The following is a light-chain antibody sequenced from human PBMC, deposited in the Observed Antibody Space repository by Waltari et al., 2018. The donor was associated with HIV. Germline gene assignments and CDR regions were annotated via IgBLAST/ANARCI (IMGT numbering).Light chain of an antibody. J-gene: IGKJ4*01. CDR3: QQYDTTPLT. Sequence: DIVVPQPPDSLTVPLGELATINCSSRQTDLDSSNNRNYLAWYQQRPGQPPKLLIFWASTRESGVPDRFTGSGSETDFTLTISSLQAEDVAVYYCQQYDTTPLTFGGGTKVEIK. V-gene: IGKV4-1*01. CDR1: QTDLDSSNNRNY. CDR2: WAS.